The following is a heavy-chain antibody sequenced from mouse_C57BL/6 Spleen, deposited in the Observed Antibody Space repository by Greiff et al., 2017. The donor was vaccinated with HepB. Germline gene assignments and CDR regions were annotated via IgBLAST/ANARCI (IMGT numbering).Heavy chain of an antibody. D-gene: IGHD3-2*02. CDR2: IYPGDGDT. CDR3: ARSKDSSGSWFAY. V-gene: IGHV1-82*01. Sequence: QVQLQQSGPELVKPGASVKISCKASGYAFSSSWMNWVKQRPGKGLEWIGRIYPGDGDTNYNGKFKGKATLTAEKSSSTAYMQLSSLTSEDSAVYFCARSKDSSGSWFAYWGQGTLVTVSA. CDR1: GYAFSSSW. J-gene: IGHJ3*01.